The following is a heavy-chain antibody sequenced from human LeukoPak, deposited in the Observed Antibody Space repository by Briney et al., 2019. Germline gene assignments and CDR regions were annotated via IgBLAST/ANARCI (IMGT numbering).Heavy chain of an antibody. Sequence: GGSLRLSCAASGFTFSDYYTSWIRQAPGKGLEWVSYISSSGSTIYYADSVKGRFTISRDNAKNSLYLQMNSLRAEDTAVYYCARCYYDSSGSGAFDIWGQGTMVTVSS. CDR2: ISSSGSTI. J-gene: IGHJ3*02. D-gene: IGHD3-22*01. V-gene: IGHV3-11*01. CDR3: ARCYYDSSGSGAFDI. CDR1: GFTFSDYY.